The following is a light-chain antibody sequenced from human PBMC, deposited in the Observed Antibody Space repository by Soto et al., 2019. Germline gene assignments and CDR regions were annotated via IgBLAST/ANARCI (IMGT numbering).Light chain of an antibody. CDR3: QQYGSSPRIT. J-gene: IGKJ5*01. Sequence: EIVLTQSPGTLSLSPGERATLSCRASQSVSSNYLAWYQQKPGQAPRLLIYGASSRATGIPDRFSGSGSGTDFTLHISRLGPEDFAVYYCQQYGSSPRITFGQGTRLEIK. V-gene: IGKV3-20*01. CDR1: QSVSSNY. CDR2: GAS.